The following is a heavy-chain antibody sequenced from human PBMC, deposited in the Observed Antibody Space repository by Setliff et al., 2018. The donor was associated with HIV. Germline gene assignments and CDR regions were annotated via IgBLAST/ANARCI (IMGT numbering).Heavy chain of an antibody. CDR1: GGSINSRGYY. J-gene: IGHJ3*02. CDR3: ARDRGGHTFWRTYVSHDAFEI. D-gene: IGHD3-3*01. V-gene: IGHV4-39*07. CDR2: LFYDETA. Sequence: SETLSLTCAVSGGSINSRGYYWGWIRQPPGKGFEWVGSLFYDETAHYNPSLKSRVNMSIDTSKKEFSLNLTSVTAADTAVYFCARDRGGHTFWRTYVSHDAFEIWGQGTTVTVSS.